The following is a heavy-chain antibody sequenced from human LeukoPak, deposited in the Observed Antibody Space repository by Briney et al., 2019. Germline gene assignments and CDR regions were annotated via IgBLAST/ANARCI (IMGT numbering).Heavy chain of an antibody. Sequence: PSQTLSLTCTVSGGSISSYYWSWIRQPRGKGLEWMGYIYYSGSTNYNPSLKSRVTISVDTSKTQFSLKLSSVTAADTAVYYCARDLRTSSLNAFDIWGQGTMVTVSS. V-gene: IGHV4-59*01. CDR1: GGSISSYY. CDR3: ARDLRTSSLNAFDI. J-gene: IGHJ3*02. CDR2: IYYSGST. D-gene: IGHD1-14*01.